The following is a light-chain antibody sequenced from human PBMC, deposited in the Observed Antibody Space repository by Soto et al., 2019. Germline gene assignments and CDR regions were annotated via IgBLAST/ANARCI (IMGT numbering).Light chain of an antibody. V-gene: IGLV2-14*01. Sequence: QSALTQPASVSGSPGQSITISCTGTSSDVGGYNYVSWYQQHPGKAPKLMIYDVSNRPSGASNRFSGSKSGNTASLTISGLQAEDEADYYCSSYTSSRNYVFGTGTKVTVL. CDR1: SSDVGGYNY. J-gene: IGLJ1*01. CDR2: DVS. CDR3: SSYTSSRNYV.